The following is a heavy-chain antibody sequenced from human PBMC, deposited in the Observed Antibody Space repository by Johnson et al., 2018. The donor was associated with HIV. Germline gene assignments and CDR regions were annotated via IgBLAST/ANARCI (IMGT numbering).Heavy chain of an antibody. V-gene: IGHV3-30*18. CDR3: VKEASRGTVTQAPDAFDI. CDR1: GFTFSSYA. D-gene: IGHD4-17*01. J-gene: IGHJ3*02. CDR2: ISSDGSNK. Sequence: QVQLVESGGGLVQPGRSLRLSCAASGFTFSSYAMHWVRQAPGKGLAWVAVISSDGSNKYYADSVKGRFPISRVNSKNMLYLQMNSLRVEDTAVYYCVKEASRGTVTQAPDAFDIWGQGTVVTVSS.